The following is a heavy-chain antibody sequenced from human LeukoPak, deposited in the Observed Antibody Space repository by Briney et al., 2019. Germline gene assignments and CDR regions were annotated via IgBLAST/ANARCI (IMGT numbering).Heavy chain of an antibody. J-gene: IGHJ6*02. CDR3: AREREYSGEGYYYGMDV. CDR1: GFTFSSYA. Sequence: GGSLSLSCAASGFTFSSYAMHWVRQAPGKGLEWVAVISYDGSNKYYADSVKGRFTISRDNSKNTLYLQMNSLRAEDTAVYYCAREREYSGEGYYYGMDVRGQGTTVTVSS. CDR2: ISYDGSNK. V-gene: IGHV3-30-3*01. D-gene: IGHD6-6*01.